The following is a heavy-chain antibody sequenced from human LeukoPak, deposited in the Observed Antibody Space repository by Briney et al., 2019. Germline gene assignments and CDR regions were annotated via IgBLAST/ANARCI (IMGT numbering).Heavy chain of an antibody. J-gene: IGHJ4*02. V-gene: IGHV3-21*04. D-gene: IGHD6-19*01. Sequence: GGSLRLSCAASGFTFSSYSMNWVRQAPGKGLEWVSSISSSSSYIYYADSVKGRFTISRDNAKNSLYLQMNSLRAEDTALYYCAKDPYVAMPDQWGQGSLVTVSS. CDR3: AKDPYVAMPDQ. CDR2: ISSSSSYI. CDR1: GFTFSSYS.